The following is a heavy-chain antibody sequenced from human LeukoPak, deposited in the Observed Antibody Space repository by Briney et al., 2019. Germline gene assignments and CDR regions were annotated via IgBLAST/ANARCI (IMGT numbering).Heavy chain of an antibody. J-gene: IGHJ4*02. CDR1: GYTFTSYY. CDR3: ARGIAAAGVVDY. V-gene: IGHV1-46*01. Sequence: ASVKVSCKASGYTFTSYYMHWVRQAPGQGLEWMGIINPSGGSTSYAQKFHGRVTMTRDTSTSTVYMELSSLRYEDMAVYECARGIAAAGVVDYWGQGTLVTVSS. D-gene: IGHD6-13*01. CDR2: INPSGGST.